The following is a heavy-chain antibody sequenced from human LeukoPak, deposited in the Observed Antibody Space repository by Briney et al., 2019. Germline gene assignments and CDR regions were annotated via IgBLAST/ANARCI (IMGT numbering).Heavy chain of an antibody. CDR1: GFTFSTDW. J-gene: IGHJ4*02. CDR2: ISTDGSIT. V-gene: IGHV3-74*01. CDR3: ARHLNYYLDY. Sequence: PGGSLRLSCAASGFTFSTDWMHWVSQAPGKGLVWVSRISTDGSITSYADSVKGRFTISRDNAKDTLYLQMNSLRAEDTAVYYCARHLNYYLDYWGQGTLVTASS. D-gene: IGHD3-10*01.